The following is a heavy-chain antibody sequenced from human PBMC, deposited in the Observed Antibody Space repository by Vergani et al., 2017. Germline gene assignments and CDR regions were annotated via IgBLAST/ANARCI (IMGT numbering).Heavy chain of an antibody. CDR3: ARVSAVHAQIAADKDGLDV. Sequence: QVQLVESGGGLVKPGGSLRLSCAASGFTFSDYYMSWIRQAPGKGLEWVSYIRSSSSYTNYADSVKGRFTISRDNAKNTLYLQMNSLRAEDTAVYYCARVSAVHAQIAADKDGLDVWGQGTMVTVSS. D-gene: IGHD6-13*01. CDR2: IRSSSSYT. CDR1: GFTFSDYY. V-gene: IGHV3-11*05. J-gene: IGHJ6*02.